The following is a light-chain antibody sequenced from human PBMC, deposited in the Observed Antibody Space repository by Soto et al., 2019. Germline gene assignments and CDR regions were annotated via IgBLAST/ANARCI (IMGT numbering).Light chain of an antibody. CDR1: SSDVGGYNY. CDR2: DVS. J-gene: IGLJ1*01. CDR3: SSYSSSGTYV. Sequence: QSALAQPASVSGSPGQSITISCTGTSSDVGGYNYVSWYQQHPGKAPQVMIYDVSNRPSGVSYRFSASKSGNTASLTISWLQAEDEADYFCSSYSSSGTYVFGTGTK. V-gene: IGLV2-14*01.